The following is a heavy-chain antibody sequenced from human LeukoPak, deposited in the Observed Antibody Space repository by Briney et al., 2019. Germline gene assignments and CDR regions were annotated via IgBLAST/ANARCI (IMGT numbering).Heavy chain of an antibody. CDR1: GFTFSSYA. CDR2: ISGSGGST. J-gene: IGHJ4*02. Sequence: GSLRLSCAASGFTFSSYAMTWVRQAPGKGLEWVSVISGSGGSTNYADSVKGRFTISRDSSQNTLSLQMNSLRAEDTAVYYCARKVGGHFDYWGQGTLVTVSS. D-gene: IGHD4-23*01. V-gene: IGHV3-23*01. CDR3: ARKVGGHFDY.